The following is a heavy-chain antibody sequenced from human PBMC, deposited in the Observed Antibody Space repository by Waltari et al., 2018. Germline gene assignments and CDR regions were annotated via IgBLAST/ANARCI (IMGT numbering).Heavy chain of an antibody. CDR3: ARQGMGGAFDI. CDR2: IYHSGST. J-gene: IGHJ3*02. D-gene: IGHD1-26*01. CDR1: GYSISSGYY. Sequence: QVQLQESGPGLLKPSETLSLTCAVSGYSISSGYYWGWIRQPPGKGLEWIGSIYHSGSTYYNPSLKSRVTISVDTSKNQFSLKLSSVTAADTAVYYCARQGMGGAFDIWGQGTMVTVSS. V-gene: IGHV4-38-2*01.